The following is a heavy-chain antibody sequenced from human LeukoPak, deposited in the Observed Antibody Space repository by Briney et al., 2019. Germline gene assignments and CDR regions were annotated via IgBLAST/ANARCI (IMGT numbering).Heavy chain of an antibody. CDR3: VPHATWDIPATGTFY. D-gene: IGHD6-13*01. Sequence: QPGGSLRLSCATSGFSFSSTWMSWVRPVPGKGLEWVTNIKPDGSEKYSVDSVRGRFTISRDNAKNSLYLQMSGLRAEDTAVYFCVPHATWDIPATGTFYWGQGTLVTVSS. J-gene: IGHJ4*02. V-gene: IGHV3-7*01. CDR1: GFSFSSTW. CDR2: IKPDGSEK.